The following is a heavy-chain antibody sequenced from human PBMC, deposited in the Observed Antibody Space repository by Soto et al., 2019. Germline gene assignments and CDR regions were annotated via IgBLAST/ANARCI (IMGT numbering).Heavy chain of an antibody. Sequence: SETLSLTCTVSGGSISSCVYYWSWIRQHPGKGLEWIGYIYYSGSTYYNPSLKSRVTISVDTSKNQLSLKLSSVTAADTAVYYCARVRDPSTPYYYFDYWGQGTLVTVSS. D-gene: IGHD2-2*01. CDR3: ARVRDPSTPYYYFDY. CDR1: GGSISSCVYY. CDR2: IYYSGST. V-gene: IGHV4-31*03. J-gene: IGHJ4*02.